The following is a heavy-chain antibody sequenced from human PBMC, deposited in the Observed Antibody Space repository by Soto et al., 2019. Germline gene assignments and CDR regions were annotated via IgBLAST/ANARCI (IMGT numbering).Heavy chain of an antibody. D-gene: IGHD6-13*01. J-gene: IGHJ6*02. V-gene: IGHV1-69*13. CDR2: IIPIFGTA. CDR3: ARVPSAQQQLGLYYYYYGMDV. Sequence: RASVKVSCKASGGTFSSYAISWVRQAPGQGLEWMGGIIPIFGTANYAQKIQGRVTITADESTSTAYMELSSLRSEDTAVYYCARVPSAQQQLGLYYYYYGMDVWGQGTTVTVSS. CDR1: GGTFSSYA.